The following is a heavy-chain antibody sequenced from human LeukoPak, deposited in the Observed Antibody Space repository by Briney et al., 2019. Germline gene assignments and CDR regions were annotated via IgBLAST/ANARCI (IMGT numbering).Heavy chain of an antibody. CDR2: IYYSGST. CDR3: ARGTYYYDSSGYYPNTFDY. CDR1: GGSISSYY. D-gene: IGHD3-22*01. J-gene: IGHJ4*02. Sequence: PSETLSLTCTVSGGSISSYYWSWIRQPPGKGLEWIGYIYYSGSTNYNPSLQSRVTISVDTSKNQFSLKLSSVTAADTAVYYCARGTYYYDSSGYYPNTFDYWGQGTLVTVSS. V-gene: IGHV4-59*01.